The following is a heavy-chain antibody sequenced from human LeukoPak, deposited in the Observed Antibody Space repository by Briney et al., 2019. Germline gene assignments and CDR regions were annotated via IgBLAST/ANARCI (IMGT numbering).Heavy chain of an antibody. CDR3: VRDNRWASDY. V-gene: IGHV3-7*01. J-gene: IGHJ4*02. Sequence: QPGGSLRLSCAASGFTSRIYWMNWFRQAPGNGLEWVANIKGDGGEKYADSVEGRFTISRDNANNSVYLQMNSLRAEDTAVYYCVRDNRWASDYWGQGTLVTVSS. CDR2: IKGDGGEK. D-gene: IGHD4-23*01. CDR1: GFTSRIYW.